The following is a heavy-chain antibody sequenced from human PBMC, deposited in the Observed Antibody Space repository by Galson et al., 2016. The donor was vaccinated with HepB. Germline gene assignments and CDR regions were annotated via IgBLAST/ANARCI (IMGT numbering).Heavy chain of an antibody. CDR2: INHSGIT. D-gene: IGHD3-22*01. J-gene: IGHJ6*03. CDR1: GFSFSNSG. CDR3: ARGYYYDSSGSYSYCCYMTV. Sequence: LRLSCAASGFSFSNSGMSWVRQAPGKGLEWIGEINHSGITNYNPSLKSRVTMSVDTSKNQFSLKLSSVTAADTAVYYCARGYYYDSSGSYSYCCYMTVWGKGTTVTVSS. V-gene: IGHV4-34*01.